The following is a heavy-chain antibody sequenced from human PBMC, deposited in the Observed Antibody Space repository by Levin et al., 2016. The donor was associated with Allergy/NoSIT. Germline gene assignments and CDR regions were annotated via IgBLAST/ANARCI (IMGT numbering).Heavy chain of an antibody. Sequence: GGSLRLSCAASGFTFSSYAMSWVRQAPGKGLEWVSAISGSGGSTYYADSVKGRFTISRDNSKNTLYLQMNSLRAEDTAVYYCAKVSGDILTGYYMGFEAAPDYWGQGTLVTVSS. J-gene: IGHJ4*02. D-gene: IGHD3-9*01. V-gene: IGHV3-23*01. CDR3: AKVSGDILTGYYMGFEAAPDY. CDR1: GFTFSSYA. CDR2: ISGSGGST.